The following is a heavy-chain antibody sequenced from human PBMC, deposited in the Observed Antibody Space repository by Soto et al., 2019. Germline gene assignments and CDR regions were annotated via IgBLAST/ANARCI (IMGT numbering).Heavy chain of an antibody. V-gene: IGHV4-59*12. J-gene: IGHJ4*02. CDR3: ARSFGWYAIDQ. CDR2: IYYSGST. D-gene: IGHD6-19*01. CDR1: GGSISSYY. Sequence: SETLSLTCTVSGGSISSYYWSWIRQPPGKGLEWIGYIYYSGSTNSNPSLKSRVTMSVDKSKNQFSLNLNSLTAADTAIYYCARSFGWYAIDQWSQGTLVTVSS.